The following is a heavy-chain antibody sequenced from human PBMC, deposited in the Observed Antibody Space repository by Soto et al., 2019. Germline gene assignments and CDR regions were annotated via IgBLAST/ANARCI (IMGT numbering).Heavy chain of an antibody. Sequence: EVQLVESGGGLVQPGGSLRLSCAASGFTFSSYWMHWVRQAPGKGLVWVSRINSDGSSTSYADSVKGRFTISRDNAKDTLYLHMSSLRVEDTGVCYWGRAEAAAGVDYWAQGTLVVVAS. J-gene: IGHJ4*02. CDR1: GFTFSSYW. CDR3: GRAEAAAGVDY. CDR2: INSDGSST. D-gene: IGHD6-13*01. V-gene: IGHV3-74*01.